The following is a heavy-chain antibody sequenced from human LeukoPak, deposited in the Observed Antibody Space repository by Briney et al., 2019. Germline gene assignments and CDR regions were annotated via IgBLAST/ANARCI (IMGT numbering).Heavy chain of an antibody. D-gene: IGHD1-26*01. CDR3: ARLKWELLHFGYFDY. V-gene: IGHV4-4*07. J-gene: IGHJ4*02. Sequence: SETLSLTCSVSGGSISSYYWSWIRQPAGKGLEWIGRIYTSGSTNYNPSLKSRVTMSVHTSKNQFSLKLSSVTAADTAVYYCARLKWELLHFGYFDYWGQGTLVTVSS. CDR1: GGSISSYY. CDR2: IYTSGST.